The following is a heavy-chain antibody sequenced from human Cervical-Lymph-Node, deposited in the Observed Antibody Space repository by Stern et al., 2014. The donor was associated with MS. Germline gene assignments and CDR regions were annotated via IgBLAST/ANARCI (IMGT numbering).Heavy chain of an antibody. CDR1: GFTFDDYS. Sequence: VKLVESGGGLVQPGRSLSLSCAASGFTFDDYSMHWVRKAPGKGLEGYSGISWRSGGIGYADSVKGRFTISRDNAKNSLYLQMNSLRPEDTALYYCAKDSGSGSYYNAPNYWGQGTLVTVSS. V-gene: IGHV3-9*01. CDR2: ISWRSGGI. J-gene: IGHJ4*02. D-gene: IGHD3-10*01. CDR3: AKDSGSGSYYNAPNY.